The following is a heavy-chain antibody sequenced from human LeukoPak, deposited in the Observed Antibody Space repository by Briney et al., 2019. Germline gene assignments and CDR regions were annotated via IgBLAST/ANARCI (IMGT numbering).Heavy chain of an antibody. Sequence: SETLSLTCTVSGGSIRTYYWSWIRQPPGKGLEWMGYIYYSGSTSYNPSLKSRVAISIDTSKNQFSLKLSSVTAADTAVYYCAREVVAAAGVDYWGQGTLVTVSS. D-gene: IGHD6-13*01. V-gene: IGHV4-59*12. J-gene: IGHJ4*02. CDR3: AREVVAAAGVDY. CDR1: GGSIRTYY. CDR2: IYYSGST.